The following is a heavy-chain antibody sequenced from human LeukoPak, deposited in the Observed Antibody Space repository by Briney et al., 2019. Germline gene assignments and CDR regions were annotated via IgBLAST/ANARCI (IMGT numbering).Heavy chain of an antibody. CDR1: GYSINTYW. D-gene: IGHD1-26*01. CDR3: MRQRLGLAGAPDSYYYYYMDV. CDR2: IYHGDSDT. Sequence: GESLKISCKGSGYSINTYWIGWVRQLPGKGLEWMGIIYHGDSDTRYSPSFQGQVTISVDKSTSTAYLQWSSLEASDTAIYYCMRQRLGLAGAPDSYYYYYMDVWGKGTTVTISS. V-gene: IGHV5-51*01. J-gene: IGHJ6*03.